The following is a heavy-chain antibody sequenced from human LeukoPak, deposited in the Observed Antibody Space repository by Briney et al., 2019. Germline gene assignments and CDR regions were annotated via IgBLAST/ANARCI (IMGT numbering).Heavy chain of an antibody. CDR1: GYSFTSYW. CDR3: ARNLGYCSSTSCPHFDY. J-gene: IGHJ4*02. D-gene: IGHD2-2*01. CDR2: IYPGDSDT. Sequence: GESLQISCKGSGYSFTSYWIGWVRQMPGKGLEWMGIIYPGDSDTRYSPSFQGQVTISADKSISTAYLQWSSLKASDTAMYYCARNLGYCSSTSCPHFDYWGQGTLVTVSS. V-gene: IGHV5-51*01.